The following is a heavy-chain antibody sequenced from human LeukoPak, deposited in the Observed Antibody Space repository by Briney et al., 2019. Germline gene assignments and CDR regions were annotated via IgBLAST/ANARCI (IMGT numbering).Heavy chain of an antibody. J-gene: IGHJ6*02. CDR3: AKQLRPDYYYGLDV. CDR1: GFTFSSYS. V-gene: IGHV3-23*01. CDR2: ISNGGVTT. D-gene: IGHD5-24*01. Sequence: GGSLRLSCAASGFTFSSYSMTWVRQAPGKGLEWVSTISNGGVTTYYAVSVKGRFTLSRDNSKNTLFLQVGSLRVDDTAVYYCAKQLRPDYYYGLDVWGQGTTVTVSS.